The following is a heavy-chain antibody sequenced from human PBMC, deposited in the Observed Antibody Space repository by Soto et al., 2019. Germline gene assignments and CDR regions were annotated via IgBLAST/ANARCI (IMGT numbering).Heavy chain of an antibody. CDR3: AGSGTGTDV. D-gene: IGHD1-1*01. Sequence: WVRQAPGKGLEWIGSIYYSGSTYYNPSLKSRVTISVDTSKNQFSLKLSSVTAADTAVYYCAGSGTGTDVWGQGTTVTVSS. CDR2: IYYSGST. V-gene: IGHV4-39*01. J-gene: IGHJ6*02.